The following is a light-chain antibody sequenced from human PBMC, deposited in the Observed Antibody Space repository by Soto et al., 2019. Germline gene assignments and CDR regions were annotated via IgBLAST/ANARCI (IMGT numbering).Light chain of an antibody. Sequence: DIQMTQSPSSLSASVGDRVTITCRASQSIRRSLNWYQQKPGKAPNLLIYAASSLQSGVPSRFSGSGSGTDFTLTISSLQPEDFATYYCQQSYSTPPAFGGGTKVEIK. CDR1: QSIRRS. CDR2: AAS. J-gene: IGKJ4*01. V-gene: IGKV1-39*01. CDR3: QQSYSTPPA.